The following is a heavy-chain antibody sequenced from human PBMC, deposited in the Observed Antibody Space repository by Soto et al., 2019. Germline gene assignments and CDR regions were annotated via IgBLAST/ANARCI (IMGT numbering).Heavy chain of an antibody. CDR2: ISSYNDNT. CDR1: GYTFTSYG. CDR3: ARDKRYWNYPFHNWFDP. V-gene: IGHV1-18*01. Sequence: VASVKVSCKTSGYTFTSYGVSWVRQAPGQVLVLSGWISSYNDNTNSAQKLQGRVTMTTDTSPSTAYVELTSLISDDTAVYYCARDKRYWNYPFHNWFDPWSAGTLVTDSS. J-gene: IGHJ5*02. D-gene: IGHD1-7*01.